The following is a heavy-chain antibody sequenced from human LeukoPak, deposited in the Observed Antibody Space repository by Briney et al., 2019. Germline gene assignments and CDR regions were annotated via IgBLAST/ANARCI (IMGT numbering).Heavy chain of an antibody. Sequence: GGSLRLSCAASGFTFSSYAMSWVSQAPGKGLEWVSAISGSGGSTYYADSVKGRFTISRDNSKNTLYLQMNSLRAEDTAVYYCAKASNKGRFLEWSPSYYFDYWGQGTLVTVSS. J-gene: IGHJ4*02. CDR2: ISGSGGST. CDR1: GFTFSSYA. V-gene: IGHV3-23*01. D-gene: IGHD3-3*01. CDR3: AKASNKGRFLEWSPSYYFDY.